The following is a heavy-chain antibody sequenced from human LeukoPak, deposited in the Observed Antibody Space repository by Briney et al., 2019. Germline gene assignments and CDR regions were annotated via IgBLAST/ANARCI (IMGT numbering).Heavy chain of an antibody. CDR1: GYIFTNYW. V-gene: IGHV5-51*01. CDR2: IYPGDSRT. D-gene: IGHD6-13*01. CDR3: ATLWFHYSRWYGFFEH. Sequence: GESLKTSCKGSGYIFTNYWIGWVRQMPGKGLEWMGIIYPGDSRTRYRPSFQGQLTISADKSISTAYLQWSSLKASGTAMYYCATLWFHYSRWYGFFEHWGQGSLVTVSS. J-gene: IGHJ4*02.